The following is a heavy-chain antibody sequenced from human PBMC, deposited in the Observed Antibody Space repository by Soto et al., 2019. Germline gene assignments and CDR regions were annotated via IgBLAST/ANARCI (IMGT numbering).Heavy chain of an antibody. D-gene: IGHD4-17*01. CDR1: GFPFSTYG. CDR3: AKDLQSYGDYDYYCYGMDV. Sequence: QVQLVESGGGEVQPGRSLTISCAASGFPFSTYGMHWVRQTPGTGLEGVAVISYDGTNKYYSDSVKGRFTISRDNFKNTLTLQMNSLRADDTAVYSCAKDLQSYGDYDYYCYGMDVWGLGTRVTVS. V-gene: IGHV3-30*18. CDR2: ISYDGTNK. J-gene: IGHJ6*02.